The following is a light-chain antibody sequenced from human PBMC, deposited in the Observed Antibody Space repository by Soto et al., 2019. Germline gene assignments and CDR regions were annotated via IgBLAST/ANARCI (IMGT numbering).Light chain of an antibody. CDR3: QQYNIWPLWT. CDR1: ESVTSS. Sequence: EIVMMQSPATLSVSPGDRATLSCRASESVTSSLAWYQQKPGQPPRLLIYAASTRATDVPARFSGGGSETEFTLTISSLQSEDFAVYFCQQYNIWPLWTFGQGTKVDIK. V-gene: IGKV3-15*01. J-gene: IGKJ1*01. CDR2: AAS.